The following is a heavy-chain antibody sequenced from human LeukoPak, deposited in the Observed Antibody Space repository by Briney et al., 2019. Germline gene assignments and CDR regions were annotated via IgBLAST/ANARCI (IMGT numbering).Heavy chain of an antibody. CDR3: ARGMWGILVVVAATSHWYFLL. J-gene: IGHJ2*01. CDR2: INHSGST. CDR1: GGSFSGYY. Sequence: PSETLSLTCAVYGGSFSGYYWSSVRQPPGKGLEWIGEINHSGSTNYNPSLKSRVTISVDTSKNQFSLKVSSVTAADTAVYYCARGMWGILVVVAATSHWYFLLWGRGTLVTVSS. D-gene: IGHD2-15*01. V-gene: IGHV4-34*01.